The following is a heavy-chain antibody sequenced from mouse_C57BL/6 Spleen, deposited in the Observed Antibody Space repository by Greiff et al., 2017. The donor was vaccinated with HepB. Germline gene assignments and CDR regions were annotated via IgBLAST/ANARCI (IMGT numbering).Heavy chain of an antibody. D-gene: IGHD6-1*01. J-gene: IGHJ1*03. CDR1: GYAFSSYW. V-gene: IGHV1-80*01. CDR2: IYPGDGDT. CDR3: ARWASGWYFDV. Sequence: QVHVKQSGAELVKPGASVKISCKASGYAFSSYWMNWVKQRPGKGLEWIGQIYPGDGDTNYNGKFKGKATLTADKSSSTAYMQLSSLTSEDSAVYFCARWASGWYFDVWGTGTTVTVSS.